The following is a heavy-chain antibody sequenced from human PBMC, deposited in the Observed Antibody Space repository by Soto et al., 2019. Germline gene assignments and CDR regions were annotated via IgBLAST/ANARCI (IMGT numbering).Heavy chain of an antibody. J-gene: IGHJ6*02. CDR1: GYTFTCYY. CDR2: INPSGGST. CDR3: AREVVGATTSYGMDV. V-gene: IGHV1-46*01. Sequence: ASVKVSCKASGYTFTCYYIHWVRQAPGQGLEWMGIINPSGGSTSYAQKFQGRVTMTRDTSTSTVYMELSSLRSEDTAVYYCAREVVGATTSYGMDVWGQGTTVTVSS. D-gene: IGHD1-26*01.